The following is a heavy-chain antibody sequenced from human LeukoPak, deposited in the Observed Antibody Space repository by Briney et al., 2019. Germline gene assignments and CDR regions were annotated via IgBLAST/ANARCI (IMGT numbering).Heavy chain of an antibody. V-gene: IGHV1-18*01. CDR3: ARGKIRYYDILTGYSYYYGMDV. J-gene: IGHJ6*02. CDR2: ISAYNGNT. CDR1: GYTFTSYG. Sequence: GASVNVSCKASGYTFTSYGISWVRRAPGQGLEWMGWISAYNGNTNNAQKLQCRVTMTTDTSTSTAYMELRSLRSDVTAVYYCARGKIRYYDILTGYSYYYGMDVWGQGTTVTVSS. D-gene: IGHD3-9*01.